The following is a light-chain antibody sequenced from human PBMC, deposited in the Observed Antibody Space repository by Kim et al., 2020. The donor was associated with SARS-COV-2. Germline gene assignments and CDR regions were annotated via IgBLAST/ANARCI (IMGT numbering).Light chain of an antibody. V-gene: IGLV1-44*01. CDR1: RSNIGSNT. J-gene: IGLJ3*02. CDR3: AAWDDSLNGWV. CDR2: SNN. Sequence: GQRVTISCSESRSNIGSNTLNWYQQLPGTAPKLLIYSNNQRPSGVPDRFSVSKSGTSASLAISGLQSEDEADYYCAAWDDSLNGWVFGGGTQLTVL.